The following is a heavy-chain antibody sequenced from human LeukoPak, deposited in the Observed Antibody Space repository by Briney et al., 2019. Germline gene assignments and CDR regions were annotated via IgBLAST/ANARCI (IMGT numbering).Heavy chain of an antibody. CDR3: AKYHYGSGTSLGY. Sequence: GRSLRLSCAASGFTFIETWMTWVRQAPGKGLEWVANIKYDGSEKYYVDSVRGRFTISRDNAKNSLSLQMNSLRAEDTAIYCCAKYHYGSGTSLGYWGQGTLVTVSS. D-gene: IGHD3-10*01. V-gene: IGHV3-7*01. CDR2: IKYDGSEK. J-gene: IGHJ4*02. CDR1: GFTFIETW.